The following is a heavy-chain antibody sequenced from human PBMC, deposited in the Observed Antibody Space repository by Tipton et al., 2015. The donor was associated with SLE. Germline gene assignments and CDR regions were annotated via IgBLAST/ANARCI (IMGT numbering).Heavy chain of an antibody. J-gene: IGHJ3*02. CDR3: AKGQDDYGDYGDAFDI. D-gene: IGHD4-17*01. CDR2: ISYVGSTK. CDR1: GFTFSSYG. Sequence: SLRLSCAASGFTFSSYGMHWVRQAPGKGLEWVAVISYVGSTKYYADSVKGRFTISRDNSKNSLYLQMNSLRAEDTAVYYCAKGQDDYGDYGDAFDIWGQGTMVTVSS. V-gene: IGHV3-30*18.